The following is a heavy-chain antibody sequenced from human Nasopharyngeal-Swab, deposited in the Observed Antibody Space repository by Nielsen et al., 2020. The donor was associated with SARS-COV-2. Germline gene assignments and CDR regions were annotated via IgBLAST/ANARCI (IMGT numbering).Heavy chain of an antibody. J-gene: IGHJ4*02. CDR2: IGTAGDT. D-gene: IGHD5-12*01. CDR1: GFTFSSYD. CDR3: ARDLGHSGYDLYDY. V-gene: IGHV3-13*01. Sequence: GESLKISCAASGFTFSSYDMHWVRQATGKGLEWVSAIGTAGDTYYPGSVKGRFTISRENAKNSLYLQMNSLRAGDTAVYYCARDLGHSGYDLYDYWGQGTLVTVSS.